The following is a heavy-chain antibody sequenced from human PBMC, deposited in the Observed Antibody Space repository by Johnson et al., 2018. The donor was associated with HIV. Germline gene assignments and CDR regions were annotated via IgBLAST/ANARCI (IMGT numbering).Heavy chain of an antibody. D-gene: IGHD5-18*01. V-gene: IGHV3-30*18. CDR2: ISYAGSNK. J-gene: IGHJ3*02. Sequence: QVQLVESGGGVVQPGRSLRLSCAASGFTFSSYGMHWVRQAPGKGLEWVAVISYAGSNKYYADSVKGRFTIYRDNSKNTLSLQMESRRPEDTAVYYCAKGRYGGAFDIWGQGTMVTVSS. CDR3: AKGRYGGAFDI. CDR1: GFTFSSYG.